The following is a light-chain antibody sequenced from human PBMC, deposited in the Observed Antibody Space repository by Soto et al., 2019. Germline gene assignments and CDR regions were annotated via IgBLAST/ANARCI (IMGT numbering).Light chain of an antibody. V-gene: IGLV2-11*01. J-gene: IGLJ1*01. CDR1: SSDVGGYNY. CDR2: DVT. Sequence: QSVLTQPLSVSGSPGQSVTISCTGTSSDVGGYNYVSWYQQHPGKAPKLMIYDVTKRPSGVPDRFSGSKSGNTASLTISGLQAEDEADYYCCSFAGSPYVFGTGTKVTV. CDR3: CSFAGSPYV.